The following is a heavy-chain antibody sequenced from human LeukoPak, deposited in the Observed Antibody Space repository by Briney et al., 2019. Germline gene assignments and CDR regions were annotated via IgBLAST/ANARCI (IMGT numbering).Heavy chain of an antibody. CDR1: GFTFSSYS. CDR2: ISSSSSYI. Sequence: GGSLRLSCAASGFTFSSYSMNWVRQAPGKGLEWVSSISSSSSYIYYADSVKGRFTISRDNAKNSLYLQMNSLRAEDTAVYYCARLANTIAAAAPFDYWGQGTPVTVSS. CDR3: ARLANTIAAAAPFDY. D-gene: IGHD6-13*01. V-gene: IGHV3-21*01. J-gene: IGHJ4*02.